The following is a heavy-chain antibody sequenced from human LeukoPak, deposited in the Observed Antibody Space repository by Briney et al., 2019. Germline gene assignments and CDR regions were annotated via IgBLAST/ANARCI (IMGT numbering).Heavy chain of an antibody. D-gene: IGHD2-21*01. V-gene: IGHV4-39*01. CDR3: ARGPRSPYSFDY. CDR1: GGSISSSGDY. Sequence: PSETLSLTCTVSGGSISSSGDYWGRIRQPPGKGLEWIGSIYYSGSTYYNPPLKSRVTISVDTSKNQFSLKLSSVTAADTAVYYCARGPRSPYSFDYWGQGTLVTVSS. J-gene: IGHJ4*02. CDR2: IYYSGST.